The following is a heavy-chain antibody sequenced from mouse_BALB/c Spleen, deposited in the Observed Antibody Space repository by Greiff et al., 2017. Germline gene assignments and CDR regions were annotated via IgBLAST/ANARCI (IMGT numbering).Heavy chain of an antibody. D-gene: IGHD2-4*01. CDR2: ISSGGST. CDR1: GFTFSSYA. V-gene: IGHV5-6-5*01. CDR3: ARGRSYDYDVRFAY. J-gene: IGHJ3*01. Sequence: DVKLVESGGGLVKPGGSLKLSCAASGFTFSSYAMSWVRQTPEKRLEWVASISSGGSTYYPDSVKGRFTISRDNARNILYLQMSSLRSEDTAMYYCARGRSYDYDVRFAYWGQGTLVTVSA.